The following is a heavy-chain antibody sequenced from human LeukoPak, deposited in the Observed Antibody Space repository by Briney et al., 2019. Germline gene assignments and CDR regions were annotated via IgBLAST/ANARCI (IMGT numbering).Heavy chain of an antibody. J-gene: IGHJ4*02. CDR1: GFIFSSYA. D-gene: IGHD3-3*01. CDR3: AKDPLGDFWSGYYTGYFDY. CDR2: VSRSGVST. V-gene: IGHV3-23*01. Sequence: PGGSLRLSCAVSGFIFSSYAMSWVRQAPGKGLEWVSAVSRSGVSTYYADSVKGRFTISRDNSKNTLYLQMNSLSAEDTAVYYCAKDPLGDFWSGYYTGYFDYWGQGTLVTVSS.